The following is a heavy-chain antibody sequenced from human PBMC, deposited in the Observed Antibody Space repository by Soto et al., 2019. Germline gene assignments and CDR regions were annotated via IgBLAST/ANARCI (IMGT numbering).Heavy chain of an antibody. CDR1: GGSISTYY. J-gene: IGHJ4*02. CDR3: AGATHGPGSYTFDH. Sequence: QVQLQESGPGLVKPSETLSLTCTVSGGSISTYYWSWLRQPPGKALEWIAYVHYSGSSTYNPSLKCRVTIAMDTSKNQCSLKLTSVSAADTAVYFCAGATHGPGSYTFDHWGQGSRVTVSS. CDR2: VHYSGSS. D-gene: IGHD3-10*01. V-gene: IGHV4-59*01.